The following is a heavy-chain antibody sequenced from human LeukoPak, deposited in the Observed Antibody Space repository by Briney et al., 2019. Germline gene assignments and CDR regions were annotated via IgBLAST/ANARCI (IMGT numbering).Heavy chain of an antibody. CDR2: IYTSGST. CDR1: GGSISSYY. D-gene: IGHD6-19*01. V-gene: IGHV4-4*07. Sequence: SETLSLTCTVSGGSISSYYWSWIRQPAGKGLEWIGRIYTSGSTNYNPSLKSRVTMSVDTSKNQFSLKLSSVTAADTAVYYCARDRGRGPSSGWYANWFDPWGQGTLVTVSS. CDR3: ARDRGRGPSSGWYANWFDP. J-gene: IGHJ5*02.